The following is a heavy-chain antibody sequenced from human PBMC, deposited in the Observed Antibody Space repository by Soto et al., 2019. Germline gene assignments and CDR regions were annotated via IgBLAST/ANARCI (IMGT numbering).Heavy chain of an antibody. CDR1: GFTFTSSA. CDR3: AAVQHCSSTSCYIGFIRFDP. V-gene: IGHV1-58*01. CDR2: IVVGSGNT. J-gene: IGHJ5*02. Sequence: ASVKVSCKASGFTFTSSAVQWVRQARGQRLEWIGWIVVGSGNTNYAQKFQERVTITRDMSTSTAYMELSSLRSEDTAVYYCAAVQHCSSTSCYIGFIRFDPWGQGTLVTVSS. D-gene: IGHD2-2*02.